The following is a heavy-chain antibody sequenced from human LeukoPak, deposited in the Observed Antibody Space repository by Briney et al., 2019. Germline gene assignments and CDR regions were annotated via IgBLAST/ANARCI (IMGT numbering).Heavy chain of an antibody. CDR2: IGSSSSYI. Sequence: GGSLRLSCAASGFTFSSYSMNWVRQAPGKGLEWVSSIGSSSSYIYYADSVKGRFTISRDNAKNSLYLQMNSLRAEDTAVYYCARTDIVVVPAAMYYFDYWGQGTLVTVSS. D-gene: IGHD2-2*01. J-gene: IGHJ4*02. CDR3: ARTDIVVVPAAMYYFDY. CDR1: GFTFSSYS. V-gene: IGHV3-21*01.